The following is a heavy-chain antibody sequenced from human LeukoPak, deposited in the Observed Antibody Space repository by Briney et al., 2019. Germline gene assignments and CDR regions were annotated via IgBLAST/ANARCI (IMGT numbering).Heavy chain of an antibody. CDR3: ARRYSSGWYDAFDI. CDR2: IYHSGST. Sequence: SQTLSLTCTVSGGSISSGSYYWSWIRQPPGKGLEWIGSIYHSGSTYYNPSLKSRVTISVDTSKNQFSVKLSSVTAADTAVYYCARRYSSGWYDAFDIWGQGTMVTVSS. CDR1: GGSISSGSYY. V-gene: IGHV4-39*07. D-gene: IGHD6-13*01. J-gene: IGHJ3*02.